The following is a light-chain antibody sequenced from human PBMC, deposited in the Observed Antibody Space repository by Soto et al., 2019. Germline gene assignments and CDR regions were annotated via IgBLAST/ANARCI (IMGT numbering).Light chain of an antibody. CDR1: SSDVGGYDF. V-gene: IGLV2-8*01. CDR2: EVS. CDR3: NSYGGNTNVV. Sequence: QSALTQPPSASGSPGQSVTISCTGTSSDVGGYDFVSWYHQHPGKAPKILIYEVSKRASGVPDRFSGSKSGNTASLTVSGLQPDDEADYYCNSYGGNTNVVFGGGTKLTVL. J-gene: IGLJ2*01.